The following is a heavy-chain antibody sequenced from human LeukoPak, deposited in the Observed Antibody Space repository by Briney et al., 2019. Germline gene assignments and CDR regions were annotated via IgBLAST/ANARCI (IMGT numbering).Heavy chain of an antibody. J-gene: IGHJ4*02. CDR3: ARDGLYGDYEVDY. V-gene: IGHV1-69*05. Sequence: GASVKVSCKASGGTFSSYAISWVRQAPGQGLEWMGGIIPIFGTANYAQKFQGRVTMTTDTSTSTAYMELRSLRSDDTAVYYCARDGLYGDYEVDYWGQGTLVTVSS. CDR2: IIPIFGTA. CDR1: GGTFSSYA. D-gene: IGHD4-17*01.